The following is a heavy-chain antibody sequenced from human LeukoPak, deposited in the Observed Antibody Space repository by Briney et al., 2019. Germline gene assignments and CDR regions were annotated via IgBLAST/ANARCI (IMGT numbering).Heavy chain of an antibody. D-gene: IGHD2-2*01. CDR2: INHSGST. CDR3: ARAGGYQLPHNWFDP. Sequence: ASETLSLTCAVYGGSFSGYYWSWIRQPPGKGLGWIGEINHSGSTNYHPSLKSRVTISVDTSKNQSSLKLSSVTAADTAVYYCARAGGYQLPHNWFDPWGQGTLVTVSS. V-gene: IGHV4-34*01. J-gene: IGHJ5*02. CDR1: GGSFSGYY.